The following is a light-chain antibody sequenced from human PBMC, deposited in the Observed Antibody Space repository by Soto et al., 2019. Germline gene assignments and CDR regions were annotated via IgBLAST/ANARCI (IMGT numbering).Light chain of an antibody. Sequence: QSALTQPRSVSGSPGQSVTISCTGTSSDVGDYNYVSWYQQHSGKAPKLMIYDVSKRPSGVPDRFSGSKSGNTASLTISGLQAEDEADYHCCSYAGSYTFVFGTGTKLTVL. CDR3: CSYAGSYTFV. CDR1: SSDVGDYNY. J-gene: IGLJ1*01. CDR2: DVS. V-gene: IGLV2-11*01.